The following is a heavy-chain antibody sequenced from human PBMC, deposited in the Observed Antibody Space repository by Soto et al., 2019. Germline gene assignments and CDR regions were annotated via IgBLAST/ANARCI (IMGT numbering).Heavy chain of an antibody. J-gene: IGHJ6*02. D-gene: IGHD3-9*01. Sequence: SETLSLTCAVYGGSSSGYYWSWIRQPPGKGLEWIGEINHSGSTNYNPSLKSRVTISVDTSKNQFSLKLSSVTAADTAVYYCAVPLYYDILTGYSERPQYYYGMDVWGQGTTVTVSS. CDR1: GGSSSGYY. V-gene: IGHV4-34*01. CDR3: AVPLYYDILTGYSERPQYYYGMDV. CDR2: INHSGST.